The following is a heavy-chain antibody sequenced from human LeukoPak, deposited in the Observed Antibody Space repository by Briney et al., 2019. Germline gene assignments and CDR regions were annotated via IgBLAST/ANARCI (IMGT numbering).Heavy chain of an antibody. CDR2: INTNTGNS. J-gene: IGHJ4*02. CDR3: ARGTEMAID. D-gene: IGHD5-24*01. Sequence: ASVKVSCKASGYTFTSYDINWVRQATGQGLEWMGWINTNTGNSTYAQGFTGRFVFSLDTSVSSAYLQISSLKAEDTAVYYCARGTEMAIDWGQGTQVTVSS. V-gene: IGHV7-4-1*02. CDR1: GYTFTSYD.